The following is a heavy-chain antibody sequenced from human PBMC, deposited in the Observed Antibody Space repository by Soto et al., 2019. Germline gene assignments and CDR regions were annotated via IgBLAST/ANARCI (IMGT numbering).Heavy chain of an antibody. CDR2: IYYSGST. CDR3: ARGPPNYYGSGSYYRWFDP. Sequence: SETLSLTCTVSGGSISSGGYYWSWIRQHPGKGLEWIGYIYYSGSTYYNPSLKSRVTISVDTSKNQFSLKLSSVTAADTAVYYCARGPPNYYGSGSYYRWFDPWGQGTLVTVSS. CDR1: GGSISSGGYY. D-gene: IGHD3-10*01. J-gene: IGHJ5*02. V-gene: IGHV4-31*03.